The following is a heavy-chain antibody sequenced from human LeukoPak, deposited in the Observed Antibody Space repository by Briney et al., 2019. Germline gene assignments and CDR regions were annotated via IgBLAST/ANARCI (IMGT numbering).Heavy chain of an antibody. CDR1: GGSISSGGYY. D-gene: IGHD3-22*01. CDR3: ARSVYYYDSSGPSYYFDY. J-gene: IGHJ4*02. Sequence: SETLSLTCTVSGGSISSGGYYWSWIRQHPGKGLEWIGYIYYSGSTYYNPSLKSRVTISVDTSKNQFSLKLSSVTAADTAVYYCARSVYYYDSSGPSYYFDYWGQGTLVTVSS. V-gene: IGHV4-31*03. CDR2: IYYSGST.